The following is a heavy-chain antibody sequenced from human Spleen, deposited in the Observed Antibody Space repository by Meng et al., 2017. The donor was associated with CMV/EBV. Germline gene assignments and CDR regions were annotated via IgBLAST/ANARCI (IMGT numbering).Heavy chain of an antibody. CDR3: ARAVTGTTFDY. Sequence: SVKVSCKASGGTFSTYTISWVRQAPGQGLEWMGRIIPILGIANYAQKFQGRVTITADKSTSTAYMELSSLRSEDTAVYYCARAVTGTTFDYWGQGTLVTVSS. J-gene: IGHJ4*02. D-gene: IGHD1-7*01. V-gene: IGHV1-69*02. CDR1: GGTFSTYT. CDR2: IIPILGIA.